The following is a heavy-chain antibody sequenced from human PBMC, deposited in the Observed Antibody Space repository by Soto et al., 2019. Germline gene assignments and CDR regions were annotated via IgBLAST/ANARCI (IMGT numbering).Heavy chain of an antibody. J-gene: IGHJ4*02. V-gene: IGHV4-61*01. CDR3: ARVYSGSYGQND. Sequence: VQLQESGPGVVKPSETLSLSCTVSGASVSSGSYYWTWIRQPPGKGLEWVGYIFYNGKTTNYNPALKSRVTISVDTSKNQFSLKMSSVTAADTAFYYCARVYSGSYGQNDWGLGTLVTVSA. CDR1: GASVSSGSYY. D-gene: IGHD1-26*01. CDR2: IFYNGKTT.